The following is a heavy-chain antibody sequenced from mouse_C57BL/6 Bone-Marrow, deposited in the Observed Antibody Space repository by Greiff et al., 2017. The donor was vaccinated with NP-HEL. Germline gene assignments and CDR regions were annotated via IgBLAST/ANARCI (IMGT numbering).Heavy chain of an antibody. J-gene: IGHJ4*01. D-gene: IGHD1-1*01. CDR3: ARDYYGSSWAMDY. CDR2: IRNKANGYTT. CDR1: GFTFTDYY. Sequence: EVQLVESGGGLVQPGGSLSLSCAASGFTFTDYYMSWVRQPPGKALEWLGFIRNKANGYTTEYSASVKGRFTISRDTSQSILYLQMNALRAEDSATYYCARDYYGSSWAMDYWGQGTSVTVSA. V-gene: IGHV7-3*01.